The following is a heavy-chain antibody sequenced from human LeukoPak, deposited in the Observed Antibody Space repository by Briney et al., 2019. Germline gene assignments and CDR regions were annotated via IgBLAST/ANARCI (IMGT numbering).Heavy chain of an antibody. CDR3: TKGSRSSWFPRPDY. CDR1: GFTFSTYA. Sequence: GGSLRLSCAASGFTFSTYAMSWVRQAPGKGLEWVSTISGSRVYAYYADSVKGRLTISRDNSKNTLFLQMNSLRAEDTAVYYCTKGSRSSWFPRPDYWGQGTLVTVSS. J-gene: IGHJ4*02. CDR2: ISGSRVYA. D-gene: IGHD6-6*01. V-gene: IGHV3-23*01.